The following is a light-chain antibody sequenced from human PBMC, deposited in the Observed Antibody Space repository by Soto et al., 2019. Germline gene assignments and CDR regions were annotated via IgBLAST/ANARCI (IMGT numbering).Light chain of an antibody. CDR3: SSYAGSNNYVL. V-gene: IGLV2-8*01. J-gene: IGLJ2*01. CDR2: DVS. Sequence: QSALTQPPSASGSPGQSVTISCTGTSSDVGGYKFVSWYQQHPGKAPKLIIYDVSQRPSGVPDRFSGSKSGNTASLTVSGLQADDEADYYCSSYAGSNNYVLFGGGTKLTVL. CDR1: SSDVGGYKF.